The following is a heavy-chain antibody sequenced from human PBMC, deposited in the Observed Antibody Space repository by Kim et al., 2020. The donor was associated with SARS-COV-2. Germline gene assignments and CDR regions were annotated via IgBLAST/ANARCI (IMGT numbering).Heavy chain of an antibody. J-gene: IGHJ5*02. CDR1: GYTFTSYG. Sequence: ASVKVSCKASGYTFTSYGISWVRQAPGQGLEWMGWISAYNGNTNYAQKLQGRVTMTTDTSTSTAYMELRSLRSDDTAVYYCASLGFGDHKGWFDPWGQGTLVTVSS. CDR3: ASLGFGDHKGWFDP. V-gene: IGHV1-18*04. D-gene: IGHD3-10*01. CDR2: ISAYNGNT.